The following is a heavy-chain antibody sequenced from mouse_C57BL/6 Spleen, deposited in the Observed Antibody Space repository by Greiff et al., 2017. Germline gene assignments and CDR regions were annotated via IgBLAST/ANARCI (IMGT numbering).Heavy chain of an antibody. CDR3: ARSPFITTVVATDAMDY. CDR2: IHPNSGST. J-gene: IGHJ4*01. D-gene: IGHD1-1*01. V-gene: IGHV1-64*01. Sequence: QVQLQQPGAELVKPGASVKLSCKASGYTFTSYWMHWVKQRPGQGLEWIGMIHPNSGSTNYNEKFKSKATLTVDKSSSTAYMQLSSLTSEDSAVYYCARSPFITTVVATDAMDYWGQGTSVTVSS. CDR1: GYTFTSYW.